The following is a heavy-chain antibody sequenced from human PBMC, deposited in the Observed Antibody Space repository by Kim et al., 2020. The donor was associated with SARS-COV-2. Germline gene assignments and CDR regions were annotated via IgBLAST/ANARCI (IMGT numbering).Heavy chain of an antibody. Sequence: GGSLRLSCAASGFTFSSYWMSWVRQAPGKGLEWVANIKQDGSGKYYVDSVKGRFTISRDNAKNSLYLQMNSLRAEDTAVYYCARDLPSCDSVWGSYRLPGGRFDYWGQGTLVTVSP. J-gene: IGHJ4*02. V-gene: IGHV3-7*01. CDR2: IKQDGSGK. CDR3: ARDLPSCDSVWGSYRLPGGRFDY. D-gene: IGHD3-16*01. CDR1: GFTFSSYW.